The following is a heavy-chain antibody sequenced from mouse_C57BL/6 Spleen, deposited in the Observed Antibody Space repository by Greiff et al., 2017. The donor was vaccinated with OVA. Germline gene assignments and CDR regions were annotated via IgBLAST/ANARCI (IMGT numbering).Heavy chain of an antibody. Sequence: EVKLMESGPGLVKPSQSLSLTCSVTGYSITSGYYWNWIRQFPGNKLEWMGYISYDGSNNYNPSLKNRISITRDTSKNQFFLKLNSVTTEDTATYYCAREGPGSGFAYWGQGTLVTVSA. CDR1: GYSITSGYY. J-gene: IGHJ3*01. V-gene: IGHV3-6*01. CDR2: ISYDGSN. CDR3: AREGPGSGFAY.